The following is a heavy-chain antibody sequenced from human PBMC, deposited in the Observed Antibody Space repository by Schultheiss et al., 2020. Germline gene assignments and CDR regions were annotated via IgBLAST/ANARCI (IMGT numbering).Heavy chain of an antibody. D-gene: IGHD4-23*01. CDR1: GGSISSGGYY. V-gene: IGHV4-31*03. Sequence: SETLSLTCTVSGGSISSGGYYWSWIRQHPGKGLEWIGYIYYSGSTYYNPSLKSRVTISVDKSKNQFSLKLSSVTAADTAVYYCARTPVGGANFDYWGQGTLVTGSS. CDR3: ARTPVGGANFDY. CDR2: IYYSGST. J-gene: IGHJ4*02.